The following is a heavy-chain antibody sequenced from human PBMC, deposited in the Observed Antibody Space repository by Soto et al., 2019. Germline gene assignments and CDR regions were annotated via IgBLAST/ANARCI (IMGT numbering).Heavy chain of an antibody. Sequence: QHGGSLRLSCAASGFTFDDYAMHWVRQAPGKGLEWVSGIRWDSGSKYYADSVKGRFTISRDNSKNTLYLQMNSLRAEDTAVYYCARVMGSYGYEYFDYWGQGTLVTVSS. V-gene: IGHV3-9*01. D-gene: IGHD5-18*01. CDR3: ARVMGSYGYEYFDY. CDR2: IRWDSGSK. J-gene: IGHJ4*02. CDR1: GFTFDDYA.